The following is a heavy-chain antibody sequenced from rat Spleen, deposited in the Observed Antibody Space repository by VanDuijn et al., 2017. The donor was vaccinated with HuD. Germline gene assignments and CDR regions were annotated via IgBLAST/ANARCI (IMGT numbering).Heavy chain of an antibody. CDR1: GFTFNNYG. V-gene: IGHV5-29*01. J-gene: IGHJ2*01. Sequence: EVQLVESGGGLVQPGRSLKLSCAASGFTFNNYGMAWVRQAPTKGLEWVATLSYDGHTTYYRDSVKGRFTISRDIAKSTLYLQMDSLGSEDTATYYCARRHYGYTDYFDYWGQGVMVTVSS. CDR3: ARRHYGYTDYFDY. CDR2: LSYDGHTT. D-gene: IGHD1-11*01.